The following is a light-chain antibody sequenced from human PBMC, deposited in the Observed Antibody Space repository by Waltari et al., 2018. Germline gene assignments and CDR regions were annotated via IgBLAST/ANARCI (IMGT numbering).Light chain of an antibody. Sequence: ENVMTQTPLSLSVTPGQPASISCKSSQSLLHTDGKTYLYWFLQRPGQSPQLLMYELSRRFSGVPDRFSASGSGTDFTLKISRVEAEDVGVYYCMQGLSLPWTFGQGTKVEIK. CDR2: ELS. CDR1: QSLLHTDGKTY. V-gene: IGKV2-29*02. CDR3: MQGLSLPWT. J-gene: IGKJ1*01.